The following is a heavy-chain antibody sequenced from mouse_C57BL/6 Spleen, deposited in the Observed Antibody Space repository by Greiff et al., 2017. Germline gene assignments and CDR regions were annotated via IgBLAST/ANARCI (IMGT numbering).Heavy chain of an antibody. Sequence: EVKLMESGPELVKPGASVKISCKASGYSFTDYNMNWVKQSNGKSLEWIGVINPNYGTTSYNQKFKGKATLTVDQSTSTAYMQLNSLTSEDTAVYYCASRDYDWYFDVWGTGTTVTVSS. CDR1: GYSFTDYN. D-gene: IGHD2-4*01. CDR2: INPNYGTT. J-gene: IGHJ1*03. V-gene: IGHV1-39*01. CDR3: ASRDYDWYFDV.